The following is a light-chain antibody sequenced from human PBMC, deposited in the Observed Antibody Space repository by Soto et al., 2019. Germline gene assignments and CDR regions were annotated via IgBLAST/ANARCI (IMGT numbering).Light chain of an antibody. CDR1: SSDVGSYKF. CDR2: EVS. CDR3: CSYAGSGIYLL. V-gene: IGLV2-23*02. J-gene: IGLJ2*01. Sequence: QSALTQPASVSGSPGQSITISCTGTSSDVGSYKFVSWYQQHPGKAPKLMIYEVSNRPSGISDRFSGSKSGNTASLTISGLQAEDEADYYCCSYAGSGIYLLYGEGTKLTVL.